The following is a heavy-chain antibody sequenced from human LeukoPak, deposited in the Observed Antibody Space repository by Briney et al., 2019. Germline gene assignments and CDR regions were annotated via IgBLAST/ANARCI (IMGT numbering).Heavy chain of an antibody. Sequence: ASVTVPCKASGYTFTSYGISWVRQAPGQGLEWMGWISAYNGNTNYAQKLQGRVTMTTDKSTSTAYMELRSLRSDDPAVYYCARDNSVDTGQFDPWGQGTLVTVSS. V-gene: IGHV1-18*01. CDR2: ISAYNGNT. CDR3: ARDNSVDTGQFDP. D-gene: IGHD5-18*01. J-gene: IGHJ5*02. CDR1: GYTFTSYG.